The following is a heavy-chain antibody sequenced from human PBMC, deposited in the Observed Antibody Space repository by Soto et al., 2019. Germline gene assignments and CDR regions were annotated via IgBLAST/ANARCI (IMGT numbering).Heavy chain of an antibody. J-gene: IGHJ3*02. CDR3: VRETRGVAFDI. Sequence: GGSLRLSCAASGFTFNTYNMNWVRQAPGKGLEWVSYVTTTSRTIYSADSVKGRFTISRDNAKNSLYLQMNSLRDEDTAVYYCVRETRGVAFDIWGQGAMVTVSS. CDR2: VTTTSRTI. V-gene: IGHV3-48*02. CDR1: GFTFNTYN.